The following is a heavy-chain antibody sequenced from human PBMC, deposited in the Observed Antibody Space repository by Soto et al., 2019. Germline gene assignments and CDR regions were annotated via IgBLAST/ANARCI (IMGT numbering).Heavy chain of an antibody. CDR3: ARQYDILTGYYTSDAFDI. V-gene: IGHV3-30-3*01. CDR2: ISYDGSNK. D-gene: IGHD3-9*01. CDR1: GFTFSSYA. J-gene: IGHJ3*02. Sequence: QVQLVESGGGVVQPGRSLRLSCAASGFTFSSYAMHWVRQAPGKGLEWVAVISYDGSNKYYADSVKGRFTISRDNSKNTLYVQMNSLRAEDTAVYYCARQYDILTGYYTSDAFDIWGQGTMVTVSS.